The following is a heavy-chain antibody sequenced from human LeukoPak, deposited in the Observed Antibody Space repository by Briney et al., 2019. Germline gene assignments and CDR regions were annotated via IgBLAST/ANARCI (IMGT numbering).Heavy chain of an antibody. J-gene: IGHJ4*02. V-gene: IGHV4-59*08. CDR2: IYYSGST. Sequence: SETLSLTCTVSGDSISSYYWSWIRQPPGKGLEWIGYIYYSGSTNYNPSLKSRVTISVDTSKNQFSLKLSSVTAADTAVYFCARQLRGEAVAGHLQPFDYWGQGTLVTVSS. CDR1: GDSISSYY. D-gene: IGHD6-19*01. CDR3: ARQLRGEAVAGHLQPFDY.